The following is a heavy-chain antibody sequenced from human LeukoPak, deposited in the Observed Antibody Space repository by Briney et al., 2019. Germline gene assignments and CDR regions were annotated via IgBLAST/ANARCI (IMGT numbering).Heavy chain of an antibody. D-gene: IGHD4-17*01. Sequence: SETLSLTCTVYGGSFSDFHWRWIRLPPGKGLEWIGEINPSGNTNYNPSLKSRVTISIDPSKNQLSLKLTSVPAADTAVYYCARGKVTRDWYFDLWGRGTLVTVSS. CDR1: GGSFSDFH. CDR3: ARGKVTRDWYFDL. J-gene: IGHJ2*01. CDR2: INPSGNT. V-gene: IGHV4-34*01.